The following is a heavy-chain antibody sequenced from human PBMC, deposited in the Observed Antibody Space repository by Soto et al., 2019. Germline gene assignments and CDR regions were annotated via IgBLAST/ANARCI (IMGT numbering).Heavy chain of an antibody. CDR2: ISYDGSNK. D-gene: IGHD3-22*01. CDR1: GFTFSSYA. J-gene: IGHJ6*02. Sequence: VQLVESGGGVVQPGRSLRLSCAASGFTFSSYAMHWVRQAPGKGLEWVAVISYDGSNKYYADSVKGRFTISRDNSKNTLYLQMNSLRAEDTAVYYCARDVLFYDSSGYYRPARFGMDVWGQGTTVTVSS. CDR3: ARDVLFYDSSGYYRPARFGMDV. V-gene: IGHV3-30-3*01.